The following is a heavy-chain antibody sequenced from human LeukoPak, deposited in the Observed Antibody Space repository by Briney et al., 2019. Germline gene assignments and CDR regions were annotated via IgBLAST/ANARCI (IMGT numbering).Heavy chain of an antibody. CDR1: GFTFSNYG. J-gene: IGHJ4*02. Sequence: GGSLRLSCAAPGFTFSNYGMHWVRQAPGKGLEWVALIWYDGSNKYYADSVKGRFTISRDNSKNTLYLQKNSLRAEDTAVYYCAGSYYNVFDYWGQGTLVTVSS. D-gene: IGHD3-10*01. CDR2: IWYDGSNK. CDR3: AGSYYNVFDY. V-gene: IGHV3-33*01.